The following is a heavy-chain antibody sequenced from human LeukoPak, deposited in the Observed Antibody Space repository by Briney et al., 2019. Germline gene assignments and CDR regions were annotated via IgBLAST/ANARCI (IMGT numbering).Heavy chain of an antibody. D-gene: IGHD3-10*01. CDR1: GFTFSSYG. CDR2: ISYDGSNK. Sequence: PGRSLRLSCAASGFTFSSYGMHWVRQAPGKGLEWVAVISYDGSNKYYADSVKGRFTISRDNSKNTLYLQMNSLRAEDTAVYYCARESVVRGLDYWGQGTLVTVSS. J-gene: IGHJ4*02. V-gene: IGHV3-30*03. CDR3: ARESVVRGLDY.